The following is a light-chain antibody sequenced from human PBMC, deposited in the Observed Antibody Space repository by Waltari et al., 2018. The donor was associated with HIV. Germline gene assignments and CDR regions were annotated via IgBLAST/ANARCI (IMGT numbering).Light chain of an antibody. CDR3: AAWDDSLKGVV. V-gene: IGLV1-44*01. CDR1: SSHIGRNT. Sequence: QSLLPQSPSASGTPGQRLTTPGTGSSSHIGRNTVNWYQQLPGTAPKLLIYSNNQRPSGVPDRFSGSKAGTSASLAISGLQSEDEADYYCAAWDDSLKGVVFGGGTKLTVL. CDR2: SNN. J-gene: IGLJ2*01.